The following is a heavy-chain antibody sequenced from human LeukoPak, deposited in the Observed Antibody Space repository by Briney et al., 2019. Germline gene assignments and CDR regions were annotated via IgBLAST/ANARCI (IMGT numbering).Heavy chain of an antibody. CDR1: GFTFDDYA. J-gene: IGHJ4*02. Sequence: QPGGSLRLSCAASGFTFDDYAMHWVRLAPGKGLEWVSGISWNSGSIDYAASVKGRFTISRDNAKNSLYLQMNSLRPEDTALFYCAKGTGRYWTFFDSWGLGTQVNVSS. CDR3: AKGTGRYWTFFDS. CDR2: ISWNSGSI. V-gene: IGHV3-9*01. D-gene: IGHD1-26*01.